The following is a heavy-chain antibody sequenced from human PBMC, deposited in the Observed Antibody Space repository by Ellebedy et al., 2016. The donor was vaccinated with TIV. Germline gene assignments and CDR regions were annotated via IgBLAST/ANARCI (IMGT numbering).Heavy chain of an antibody. V-gene: IGHV4-59*01. CDR1: GGSIGTYY. D-gene: IGHD3-22*01. Sequence: SETLSLTXTVSGGSIGTYYWTWIRQPPGRGLEWIGSIFHSGNIHYNPSLKGRLTMSVNSSKNQFSLNLSSVTAADTAVCYCARDTMTVWGEGWYYGMDVWGQGTTVTVSS. J-gene: IGHJ6*02. CDR3: ARDTMTVWGEGWYYGMDV. CDR2: IFHSGNI.